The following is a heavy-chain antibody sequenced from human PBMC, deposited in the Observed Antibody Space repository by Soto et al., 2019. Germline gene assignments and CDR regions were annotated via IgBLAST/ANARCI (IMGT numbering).Heavy chain of an antibody. CDR2: ISSSSSYI. V-gene: IGHV3-21*01. D-gene: IGHD2-2*01. CDR3: ARDRPYCSSTSCYDGYYYYYMDV. CDR1: GFTFSSYS. Sequence: GGSLRLSCAASGFTFSSYSMNWVRQAPGKGLEWVSSISSSSSYIYYADSVKGRFTISRDNAKNSLYLQMNSLRAEDTAVYYCARDRPYCSSTSCYDGYYYYYMDVWGKGTTVTVSS. J-gene: IGHJ6*03.